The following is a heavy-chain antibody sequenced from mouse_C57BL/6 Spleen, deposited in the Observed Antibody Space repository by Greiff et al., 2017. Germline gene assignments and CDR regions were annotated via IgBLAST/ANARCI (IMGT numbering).Heavy chain of an antibody. CDR3: ARDYGSSRYCFGY. CDR1: GFTFTSYW. D-gene: IGHD1-1*01. J-gene: IGHJ2*01. Sequence: QVQLQQPGAELVKPGASVKLSCKASGFTFTSYWMHWVKQRPGKGLEWIGMIHPNGGSTNYNEKVKSKVTLTAANSSSPAYMLLSRLTSEDSAGYDCARDYGSSRYCFGYWGKGNTLTVSS. CDR2: IHPNGGST. V-gene: IGHV1-64*01.